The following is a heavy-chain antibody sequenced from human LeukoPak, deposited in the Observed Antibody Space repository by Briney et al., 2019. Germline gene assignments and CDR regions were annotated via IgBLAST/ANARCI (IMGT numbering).Heavy chain of an antibody. CDR1: GFTFSSHW. CDR3: AKELLGYSNFEH. J-gene: IGHJ4*02. V-gene: IGHV3-30*18. CDR2: ISYDGSKK. D-gene: IGHD4-11*01. Sequence: GGSLRLSCAASGFTFSSHWMTWVRQAPGKGLEWVAVISYDGSKKYYAASVKGRFTISRDSSKNTLYLQTDSLRGEDTAVYYCAKELLGYSNFEHWGQGTLVTVSS.